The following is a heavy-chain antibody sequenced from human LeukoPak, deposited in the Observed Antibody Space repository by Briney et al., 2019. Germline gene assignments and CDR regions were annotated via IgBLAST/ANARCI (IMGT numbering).Heavy chain of an antibody. CDR2: ISRSSSYI. CDR1: GFTFSNYD. J-gene: IGHJ4*02. V-gene: IGHV3-21*01. D-gene: IGHD5-18*01. CDR3: ATLGDSYAYNLY. Sequence: GGSLRLSCAASGFTFSNYDLNWVRQAPGKGLEWVSSISRSSSYIYYADSVKGRSTISRDNAKNSLYLQMNSLRAEDTAVYYCATLGDSYAYNLYWGQGTLVTVSS.